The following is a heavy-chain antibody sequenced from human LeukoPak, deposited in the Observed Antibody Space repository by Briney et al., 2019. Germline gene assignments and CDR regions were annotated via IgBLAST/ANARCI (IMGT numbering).Heavy chain of an antibody. V-gene: IGHV3-74*01. D-gene: IGHD3-22*01. CDR1: GFTFSSYW. CDR3: AKDSMDYYDSSGYLGKIDY. Sequence: GGSLRLSCAASGFTFSSYWMNWVRQAPGKGLVWVSRIASDGSSTTYADSVKGRFSISGDNAKNTLYLQMNSLRAEDTAVYYCAKDSMDYYDSSGYLGKIDYWGQGTLVTVSS. CDR2: IASDGSST. J-gene: IGHJ4*02.